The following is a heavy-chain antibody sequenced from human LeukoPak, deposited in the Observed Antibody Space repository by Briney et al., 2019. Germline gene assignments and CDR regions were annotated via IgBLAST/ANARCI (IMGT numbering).Heavy chain of an antibody. V-gene: IGHV4-39*07. CDR3: ARDSGSYSQVYFQR. CDR2: IYYSGST. J-gene: IGHJ1*01. Sequence: PSETLSLTCTVSGGSISSSSYYWGWIRQPPGKGLEWIGSIYYSGSTYYNPSLKSRVTISVDTSKNQFSLKLSSVTAADTAVYYCARDSGSYSQVYFQRWGQGTLVTVSS. D-gene: IGHD1-26*01. CDR1: GGSISSSSYY.